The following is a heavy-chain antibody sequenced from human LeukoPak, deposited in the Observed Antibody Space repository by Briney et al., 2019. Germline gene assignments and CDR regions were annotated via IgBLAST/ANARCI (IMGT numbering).Heavy chain of an antibody. D-gene: IGHD3-10*01. CDR3: ARGGITMVRGVFDY. Sequence: GGSLRLSCAASGFTFSSYAMHWVRQAPGKGLEYVSAISSNGGSTYYANSVKGRFTISRDNSKNTLYLQMGSLRAEDMAVYYCARGGITMVRGVFDYWGQGTLVTVSS. CDR2: ISSNGGST. J-gene: IGHJ4*02. CDR1: GFTFSSYA. V-gene: IGHV3-64*01.